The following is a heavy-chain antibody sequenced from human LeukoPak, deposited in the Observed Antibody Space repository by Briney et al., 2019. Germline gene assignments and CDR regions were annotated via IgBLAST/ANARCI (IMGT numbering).Heavy chain of an antibody. J-gene: IGHJ4*02. CDR3: ARAGPDYTHDYDFWSGRSAPEEN. D-gene: IGHD3-3*01. CDR1: DDSITSRSHY. Sequence: PSETLSLTCTVSDDSITSRSHYWGWIRQPPGKGLEWIGSIYYSGSAYYNTSLKSRVTISVDTSKNQFSLKLSSVTAADTAVYYCARAGPDYTHDYDFWSGRSAPEENWGQGTLVTVSS. CDR2: IYYSGSA. V-gene: IGHV4-39*01.